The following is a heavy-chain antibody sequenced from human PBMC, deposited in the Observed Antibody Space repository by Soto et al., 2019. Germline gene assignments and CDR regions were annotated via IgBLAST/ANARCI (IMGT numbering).Heavy chain of an antibody. V-gene: IGHV4-4*02. CDR3: ARDFGIAVADGDY. J-gene: IGHJ4*03. CDR2: IYHSGST. D-gene: IGHD6-19*01. Sequence: PSAPLSLTWAVTGGSISSSNGLSWFRQPPGKGLEWIGEIYHSGSTNYNPSLKSRVTISVDKSKNQFSLKLSSVTAADTAVYYCARDFGIAVADGDYWGQGTMVTVSS. CDR1: GGSISSSNG.